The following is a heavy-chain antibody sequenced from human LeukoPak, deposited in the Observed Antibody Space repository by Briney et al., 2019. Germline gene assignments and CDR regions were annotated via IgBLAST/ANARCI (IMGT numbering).Heavy chain of an antibody. Sequence: GGSLTLSCALSRFTLSSFAMRWVRPPPGKGLEWVSLIGGSGASTYYADSGKGRLTIPRDNSKKWLYLQMNSLRAEDTAVYCCAKALAVVGRDAFEIWGQRTLVTVSP. D-gene: IGHD6-19*01. CDR1: RFTLSSFA. V-gene: IGHV3-23*01. J-gene: IGHJ3*02. CDR3: AKALAVVGRDAFEI. CDR2: IGGSGAST.